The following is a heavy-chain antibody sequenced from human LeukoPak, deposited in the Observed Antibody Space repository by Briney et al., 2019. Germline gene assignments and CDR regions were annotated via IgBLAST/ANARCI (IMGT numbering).Heavy chain of an antibody. CDR3: ARARGDYCSSTSCYGAPYFDY. D-gene: IGHD2-2*01. CDR2: IYYSGST. Sequence: PSETLSLTCTVSGGSISSSSYYWGWIRQPPGKGLEWIGSIYYSGSTYYNPSLKSRVTISVDTSKNQFSLKLSSVTAADTAVYYCARARGDYCSSTSCYGAPYFDYWGQGTLVSVSS. V-gene: IGHV4-39*07. J-gene: IGHJ4*02. CDR1: GGSISSSSYY.